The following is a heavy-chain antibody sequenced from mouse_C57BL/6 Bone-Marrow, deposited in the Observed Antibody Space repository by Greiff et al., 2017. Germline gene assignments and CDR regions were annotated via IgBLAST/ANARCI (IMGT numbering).Heavy chain of an antibody. Sequence: EVQGVESGGGLVKPGGSLKLSCAASGFTFSSYAMSWVRQTPEKRLEWVATISDGGSYTYYPDNVKGRFTISRDNAKNNLYLQMSHLKSEDTAMYYCARDAYYYGSSLYCDYWGQGTTLTVSS. CDR1: GFTFSSYA. CDR3: ARDAYYYGSSLYCDY. J-gene: IGHJ2*01. D-gene: IGHD1-1*01. V-gene: IGHV5-4*01. CDR2: ISDGGSYT.